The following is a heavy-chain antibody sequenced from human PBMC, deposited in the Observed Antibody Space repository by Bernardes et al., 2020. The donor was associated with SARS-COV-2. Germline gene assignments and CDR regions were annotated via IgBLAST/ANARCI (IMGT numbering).Heavy chain of an antibody. CDR2: SGRSGAN. V-gene: IGHV3-48*02. D-gene: IGHD6-19*01. CDR1: GFIINSHS. CDR3: ARVPTSGWYVGVD. Sequence: GGSLRLSCEASGFIINSHSLNWVRQGPGRGLEWVLFSGRSGANFYSDSVKGRFTVSRDNAKNSVYPQMNSLTDEDTGVYYCARVPTSGWYVGVDWGQGTLVTVTS. J-gene: IGHJ4*02.